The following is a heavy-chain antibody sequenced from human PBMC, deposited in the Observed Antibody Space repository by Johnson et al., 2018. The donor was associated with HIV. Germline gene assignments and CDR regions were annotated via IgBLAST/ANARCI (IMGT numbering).Heavy chain of an antibody. Sequence: QVQLVESGGGVVQPGRSLRLSCAASGFTFSSYGMHWVRQAPGKGLEWVAVISYDGSNKYYADSVKGRFTISRDNSKKSVFLQMNNLRPEDTAVYYCAKETRDSRSAFDVWGQGTLVTVSS. CDR1: GFTFSSYG. CDR2: ISYDGSNK. J-gene: IGHJ3*01. D-gene: IGHD4-11*01. V-gene: IGHV3-30*18. CDR3: AKETRDSRSAFDV.